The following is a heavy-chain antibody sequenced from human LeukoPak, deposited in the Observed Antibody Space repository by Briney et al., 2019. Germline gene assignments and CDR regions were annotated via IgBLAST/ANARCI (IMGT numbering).Heavy chain of an antibody. CDR1: GFTFSTYG. CDR3: ARDMGIGSWPIDY. Sequence: GGSLRLSCAASGFTFSTYGMHWVRQAPGKGLEWVAVIWYDGSNKYSADSVKGRFTISRDNSKNTLYLQMNSLRAEDTALYYCARDMGIGSWPIDYWGQGTLVTVSS. J-gene: IGHJ4*02. D-gene: IGHD6-13*01. CDR2: IWYDGSNK. V-gene: IGHV3-33*01.